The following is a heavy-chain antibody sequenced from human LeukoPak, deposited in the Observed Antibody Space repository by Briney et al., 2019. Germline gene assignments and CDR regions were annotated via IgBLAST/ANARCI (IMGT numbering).Heavy chain of an antibody. Sequence: SETLSLTCTVSGGSISSSSYYWGWIRQPPGKGLEWIGSIYYSGSTYYNPSLKSRVTISVDTSKNQFSLKLSSVTAADTAVYYCARDLGYCSGGSCLGDAFDIWGQGTMVTVSS. J-gene: IGHJ3*02. CDR2: IYYSGST. CDR1: GGSISSSSYY. D-gene: IGHD2-15*01. V-gene: IGHV4-39*07. CDR3: ARDLGYCSGGSCLGDAFDI.